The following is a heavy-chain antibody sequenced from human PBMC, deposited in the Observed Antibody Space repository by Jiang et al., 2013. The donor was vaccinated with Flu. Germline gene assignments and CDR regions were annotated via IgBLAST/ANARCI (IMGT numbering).Heavy chain of an antibody. CDR1: GYTFTSFD. D-gene: IGHD1-7*01. J-gene: IGHJ5*02. V-gene: IGHV1-8*01. Sequence: KPGASVKVSCKASGYTFTSFDINWVRRATGQGLEWMGWMNPNNGNTGYAQKFQGRVAMTRNTSISTAYMELSGLRSDDTAVYYCARGTIIGTTYNWFDPWGQGTLVTVSS. CDR3: ARGTIIGTTYNWFDP. CDR2: MNPNNGNT.